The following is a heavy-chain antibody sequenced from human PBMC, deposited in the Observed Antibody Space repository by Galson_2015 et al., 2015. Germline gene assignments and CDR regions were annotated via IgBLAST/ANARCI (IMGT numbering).Heavy chain of an antibody. CDR2: IYYSGST. V-gene: IGHV4-59*01. CDR3: ARVYSRRNNWFDP. J-gene: IGHJ5*02. Sequence: IYYSGSTNYNPSLKSRVTISVDTSKNQFSLKVSSVTAADTAVYYCARVYSRRNNWFDPWGQGTLVTVSS. D-gene: IGHD4-11*01.